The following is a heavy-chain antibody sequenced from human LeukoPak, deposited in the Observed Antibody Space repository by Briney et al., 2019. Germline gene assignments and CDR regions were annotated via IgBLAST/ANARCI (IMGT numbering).Heavy chain of an antibody. CDR2: INRSGTST. CDR1: GFTFSDYD. V-gene: IGHV3-23*05. J-gene: IGHJ4*02. Sequence: GGSLRLSCAASGFTFSDYDMTWVRQAQGKGLEWVSGINRSGTSTYYADSVKGRFTITRDNSRNTLYLQMNRLRDEDTAVYYCAKRPRYDSAGYPVYWGQGTLVTVSS. D-gene: IGHD3-22*01. CDR3: AKRPRYDSAGYPVY.